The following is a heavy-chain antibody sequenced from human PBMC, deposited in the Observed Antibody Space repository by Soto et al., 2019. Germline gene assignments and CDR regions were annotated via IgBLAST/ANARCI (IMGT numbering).Heavy chain of an antibody. CDR1: GFAFGNYP. CDR3: AKERTIARGIRAFDI. Sequence: EAQLLQSGGGVVPPGGSLRLSCVASGFAFGNYPMAWVRQTPGKGLQWIAIMRCSGGMTDYEDSVRGRFTVSIDHSKDTVNVQMTSLIADDTAVYYSAKERTIARGIRAFDIWGQGTTVTISS. D-gene: IGHD2-2*01. J-gene: IGHJ3*02. CDR2: MRCSGGMT. V-gene: IGHV3-23*01.